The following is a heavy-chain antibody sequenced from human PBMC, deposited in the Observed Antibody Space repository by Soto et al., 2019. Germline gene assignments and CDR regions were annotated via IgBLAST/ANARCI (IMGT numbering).Heavy chain of an antibody. CDR2: IYPGDSDI. CDR3: ARQASNGQWFL. Sequence: GESLKISCKGSGYPFTSYWIGWVRQTPGKGLEWMAIIYPGDSDIRYSPSFQGQVTISADKSISTAYLQWSSLKASDTAMYYCARQASNGQWFLWGQGTTVTVS. CDR1: GYPFTSYW. V-gene: IGHV5-51*01. J-gene: IGHJ6*02. D-gene: IGHD3-22*01.